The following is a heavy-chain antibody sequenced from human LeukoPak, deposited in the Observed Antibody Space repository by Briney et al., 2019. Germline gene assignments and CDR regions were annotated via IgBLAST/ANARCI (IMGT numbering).Heavy chain of an antibody. Sequence: ASVKVSCKASGYTFTGYYMHWVRQAPGQRLEWMGWINPNSDGTNYAQKFQDRVTMTRDTSISTAYMELSRLRSDDTAVYYCASVCSSNTCSADYWGQGTLVTVSS. J-gene: IGHJ4*02. V-gene: IGHV1-2*02. CDR1: GYTFTGYY. CDR2: INPNSDGT. D-gene: IGHD2-2*01. CDR3: ASVCSSNTCSADY.